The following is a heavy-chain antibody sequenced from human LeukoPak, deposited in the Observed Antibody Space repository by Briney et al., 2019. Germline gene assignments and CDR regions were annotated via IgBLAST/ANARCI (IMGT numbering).Heavy chain of an antibody. CDR3: ARDAKYCSGGSCYAINWFDP. V-gene: IGHV4-4*07. Sequence: PSETLSLTCTVSGGSISSYYWSWIRQPAGKGLEWIGRIYTSGSTNYNPSLKSRVTMSVDTSKNQFHLKLSSVTAADTAVYYCARDAKYCSGGSCYAINWFDPWGQGTLVTVSS. CDR2: IYTSGST. CDR1: GGSISSYY. D-gene: IGHD2-15*01. J-gene: IGHJ5*02.